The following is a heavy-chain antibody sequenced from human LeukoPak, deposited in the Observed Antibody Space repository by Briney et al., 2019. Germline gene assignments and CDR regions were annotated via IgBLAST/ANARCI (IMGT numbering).Heavy chain of an antibody. J-gene: IGHJ3*02. D-gene: IGHD4-17*01. CDR3: ASRIAGDYPAFDI. CDR2: INHSGST. Sequence: KPSETLSLTCAVYGGSFSGYYWSWIRQPPGKGLEWIGEINHSGSTNYNPSLKSRVTISVDTSKNQFSLKLSSVTAADTAVYYCASRIAGDYPAFDIWGQGTMVTVSS. CDR1: GGSFSGYY. V-gene: IGHV4-34*01.